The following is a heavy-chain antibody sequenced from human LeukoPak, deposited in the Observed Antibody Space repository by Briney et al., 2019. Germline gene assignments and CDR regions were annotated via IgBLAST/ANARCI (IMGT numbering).Heavy chain of an antibody. CDR1: GFTFRSYA. V-gene: IGHV3-23*01. CDR2: FSCSGGST. D-gene: IGHD2-15*01. J-gene: IGHJ4*02. Sequence: PGGSLRLSCAASGFTFRSYAMSWVRQAPGKGLEWVSTFSCSGGSTYYADSVKGRYTISRDNYKNTLYLKMNSLRAEDRAVYYCAKEDIVVVVAATTPNCFDYWGQGTLVTVSS. CDR3: AKEDIVVVVAATTPNCFDY.